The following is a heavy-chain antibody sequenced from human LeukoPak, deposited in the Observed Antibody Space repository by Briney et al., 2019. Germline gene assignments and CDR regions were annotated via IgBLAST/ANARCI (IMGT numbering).Heavy chain of an antibody. D-gene: IGHD4-11*01. J-gene: IGHJ4*02. CDR2: ISGSGGST. Sequence: GGSLRLSCAASGFTFSHYGMTWVRQAPGKGLEWVSAISGSGGSTYYAGSVKGRFTISRDNSKNTLYLQMNSLRAEDTAVYYCAKLGSRAVTTGTTFDYWGQGTLVTVSS. CDR1: GFTFSHYG. V-gene: IGHV3-23*01. CDR3: AKLGSRAVTTGTTFDY.